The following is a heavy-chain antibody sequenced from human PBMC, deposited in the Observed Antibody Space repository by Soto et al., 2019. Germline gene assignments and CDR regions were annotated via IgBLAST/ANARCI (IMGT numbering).Heavy chain of an antibody. D-gene: IGHD2-15*01. V-gene: IGHV4-30-2*01. CDR3: ARDRGGYCIGGSCLNWFDP. CDR1: GGSISSGGYS. Sequence: SETLSLTCAVSGGSISSGGYSWSWIRQPPGKGLEWIGYIYHSGSTYYNPSLKSRVTISVDRSKNQFSLKLSSVTAADTAVYYCARDRGGYCIGGSCLNWFDPWGQGTLVTVSS. J-gene: IGHJ5*02. CDR2: IYHSGST.